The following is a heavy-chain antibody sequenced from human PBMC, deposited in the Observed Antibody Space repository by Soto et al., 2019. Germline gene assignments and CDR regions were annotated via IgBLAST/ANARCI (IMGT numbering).Heavy chain of an antibody. V-gene: IGHV3-30*18. D-gene: IGHD2-15*01. Sequence: PGGSLRLSCAASGFTFISYGMHWVRQAPGKGLEWVAVISYDGSNKYYADSVKGRFTISRDNSKNTLYLQMNSLRAEDTAVYYCAKEVVAATPYYYYYYYGMDVWGQGTTVTVSS. CDR1: GFTFISYG. CDR2: ISYDGSNK. J-gene: IGHJ6*02. CDR3: AKEVVAATPYYYYYYYGMDV.